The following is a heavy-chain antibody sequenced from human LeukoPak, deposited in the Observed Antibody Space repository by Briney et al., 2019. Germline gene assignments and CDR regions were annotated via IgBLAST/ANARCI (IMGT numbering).Heavy chain of an antibody. CDR2: ISGSGGNT. J-gene: IGHJ4*02. Sequence: GGSLRLSCAASGFTFSGYAMSWVRQAPGKGLEWVSAISGSGGNTYYADSVRGRFTISRDKSKNTLFLQMNSLRAEDTAVYYCARGYASGTYYSDYWGQGTLVTVSS. V-gene: IGHV3-23*01. CDR1: GFTFSGYA. D-gene: IGHD3-10*01. CDR3: ARGYASGTYYSDY.